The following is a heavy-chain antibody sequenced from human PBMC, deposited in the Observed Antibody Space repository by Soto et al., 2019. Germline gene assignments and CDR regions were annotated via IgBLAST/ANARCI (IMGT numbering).Heavy chain of an antibody. CDR1: GGSISNYY. V-gene: IGHV4-59*01. D-gene: IGHD3-16*01. CDR2: IYYSGST. CDR3: ARDTYGGGI. Sequence: QVQLQESGPGLVKPSETLSLTCTVSGGSISNYYWCWIRQPPGKGLEWIGYIYYSGSTNYNPSLQSRVTISVDTSKNQVSLELSSVTAADTAVYYCARDTYGGGIWGRGTMVTVSS. J-gene: IGHJ3*02.